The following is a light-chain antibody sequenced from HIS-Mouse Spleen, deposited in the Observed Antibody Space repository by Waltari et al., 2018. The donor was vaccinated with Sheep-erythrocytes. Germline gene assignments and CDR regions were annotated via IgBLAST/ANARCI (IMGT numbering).Light chain of an antibody. J-gene: IGKJ2*01. CDR2: KAS. V-gene: IGKV1-5*03. CDR3: QQYNSYSRT. Sequence: DIQMTQSPSTLSASVGDRVTITCRASQSISSWLAWYQQKPGEAPKILIYKASSLESGVPSRFSGSGSGTEFTLTISSLQPDDFATYYCQQYNSYSRTFGHGTKLEIK. CDR1: QSISSW.